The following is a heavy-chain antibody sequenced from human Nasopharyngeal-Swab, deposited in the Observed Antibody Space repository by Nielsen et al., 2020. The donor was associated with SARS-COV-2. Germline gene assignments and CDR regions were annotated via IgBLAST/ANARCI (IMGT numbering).Heavy chain of an antibody. CDR1: GFTVSNKY. CDR2: IYSGGNT. CDR3: ARVGLPNAFDI. J-gene: IGHJ3*02. Sequence: GESLKISCAAPGFTVSNKYMRWVRQAPGQGLEWVSVIYSGGNTYYAEPVKGRFTISRDNSKNTLYLQMNSLRAEDTAEYYCARVGLPNAFDIWGQGTMVTVSS. D-gene: IGHD5-12*01. V-gene: IGHV3-53*01.